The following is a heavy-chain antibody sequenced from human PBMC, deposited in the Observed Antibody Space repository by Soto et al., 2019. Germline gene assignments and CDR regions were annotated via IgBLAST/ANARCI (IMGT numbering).Heavy chain of an antibody. D-gene: IGHD3-16*01. CDR2: IIPIFGTA. J-gene: IGHJ6*02. Sequence: SVKVSCKASGGTFSSYAISWVRQAPGQVLEWMGGIIPIFGTANYAQKFQGRVTITAYESTSTAYMELSSLSSEDTAVYYCARVGATSDYYYGMDVWGQGTTVTVSS. CDR1: GGTFSSYA. V-gene: IGHV1-69*13. CDR3: ARVGATSDYYYGMDV.